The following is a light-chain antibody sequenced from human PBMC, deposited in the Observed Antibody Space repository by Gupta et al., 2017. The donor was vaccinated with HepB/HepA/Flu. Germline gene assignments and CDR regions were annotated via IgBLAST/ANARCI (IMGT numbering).Light chain of an antibody. J-gene: IGKJ1*01. Sequence: DIVMSQSPLSLPVTPGEPASISCRSSQSLLHSNGYNYLDWYLQKPGQSPQLLIYLGSNRASGVPDMVSGSGAGTYFTLKISRVEAEDVVFYYCMQAQQTRWTFGQGTKVEIK. CDR1: QSLLHSNGYNY. CDR3: MQAQQTRWT. V-gene: IGKV2-28*01. CDR2: LGS.